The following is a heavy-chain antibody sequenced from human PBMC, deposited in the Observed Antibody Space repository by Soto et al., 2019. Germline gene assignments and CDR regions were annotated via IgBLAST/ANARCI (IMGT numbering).Heavy chain of an antibody. CDR3: ARDPSSSWYARFDY. Sequence: GGSLRLSCAASGFTFSSYSMNWVRQAPGKGLEWVSYISSSSSTIYYADSVKGRFTISRDNAKNSLYLQMNSLRDEDTAVYYCARDPSSSWYARFDYWGQGTLVTVSS. CDR1: GFTFSSYS. V-gene: IGHV3-48*02. J-gene: IGHJ4*02. CDR2: ISSSSSTI. D-gene: IGHD6-13*01.